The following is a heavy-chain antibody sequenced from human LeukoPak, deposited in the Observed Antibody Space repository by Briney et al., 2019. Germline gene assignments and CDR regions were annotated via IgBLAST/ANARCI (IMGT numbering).Heavy chain of an antibody. CDR1: GYTLTGYH. D-gene: IGHD2-8*01. CDR2: INPNSGDT. CDR3: ATGPTNPYCTNGVCYYFDY. J-gene: IGHJ4*02. Sequence: GASVKVSCKASGYTLTGYHMHWVRQAPGQGLEWMGRINPNSGDTNYAQKFQGRVTMTRDTSISTAYMELSRLRSDDTAVYYCATGPTNPYCTNGVCYYFDYWGQGTLVTVSS. V-gene: IGHV1-2*06.